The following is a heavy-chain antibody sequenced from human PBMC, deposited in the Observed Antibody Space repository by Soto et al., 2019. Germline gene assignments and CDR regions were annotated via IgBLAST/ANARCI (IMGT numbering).Heavy chain of an antibody. D-gene: IGHD3-10*02. V-gene: IGHV2-5*02. J-gene: IGHJ5*02. CDR3: AHYVSTSPAGWFDP. Sequence: QITLKESGPTLVKPTQTLTLTCTFSGLSLSTSGEAVGWIRQPPGKALEWLALIYWDDDKRYNPTLKTRLTITKDTSTSQVVLTLTNMDPVDTAIYDCAHYVSTSPAGWFDPWGQGILVTVSS. CDR1: GLSLSTSGEA. CDR2: IYWDDDK.